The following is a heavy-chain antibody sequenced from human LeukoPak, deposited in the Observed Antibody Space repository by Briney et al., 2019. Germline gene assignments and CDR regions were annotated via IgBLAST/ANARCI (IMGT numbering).Heavy chain of an antibody. Sequence: GGSLRLSCAASGFTFSSYSMNWVRQAPGKGLEWVSYISSSGSTIYYADSVKGRFTISRDNAKNSLYLQMNSLRAGDTAVYYCARDPYYYDSSGYGYWGQGTLVTVSS. D-gene: IGHD3-22*01. J-gene: IGHJ4*02. CDR1: GFTFSSYS. V-gene: IGHV3-48*04. CDR3: ARDPYYYDSSGYGY. CDR2: ISSSGSTI.